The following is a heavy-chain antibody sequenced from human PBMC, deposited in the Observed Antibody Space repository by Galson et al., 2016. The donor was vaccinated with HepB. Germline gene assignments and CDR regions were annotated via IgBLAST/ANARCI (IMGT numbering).Heavy chain of an antibody. V-gene: IGHV3-53*01. CDR3: SRDPYYYDSRGYTTGFDV. CDR2: IYSDGST. CDR1: GFIVNNNY. J-gene: IGHJ3*01. Sequence: SLRLSCAASGFIVNNNYMNWVRQAPGKGLEWVSVIYSDGSTYYAEPVKGRFTIPGDNSKNMLYLQMNTLRAEDTAVYYCSRDPYYYDSRGYTTGFDVWGQGTMVTVSS. D-gene: IGHD3-22*01.